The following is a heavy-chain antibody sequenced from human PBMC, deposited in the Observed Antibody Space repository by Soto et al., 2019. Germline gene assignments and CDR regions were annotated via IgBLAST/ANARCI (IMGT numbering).Heavy chain of an antibody. J-gene: IGHJ4*02. D-gene: IGHD6-19*01. CDR2: ISSGSGTI. V-gene: IGHV3-48*02. CDR1: GFTFRSYA. Sequence: GGSLRLSCAASGFTFRSYAMNWVRQAPGKGLEWISYISSGSGTIYYADSVKGRFTISRDNAENSLLLQMNSLRDEDTAVYYCARSFGSSGWPLYHDYWGQGTLVTVSS. CDR3: ARSFGSSGWPLYHDY.